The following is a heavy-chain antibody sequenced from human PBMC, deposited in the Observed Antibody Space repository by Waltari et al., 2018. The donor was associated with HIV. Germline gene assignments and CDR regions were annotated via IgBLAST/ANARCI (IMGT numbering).Heavy chain of an antibody. CDR1: GGSISSSSYY. J-gene: IGHJ5*02. CDR3: ARSAAAGMLGWFDP. D-gene: IGHD6-13*01. CDR2: IYYIRNT. V-gene: IGHV4-39*01. Sequence: QLQLQESGPGLVKPSETLSLTCTVSGGSISSSSYYWGWIRQPPGKGLEWIGSIYYIRNTYYNPSLKSRLTISVDTSKNQFSLKLSSVTAVDTAVYYCARSAAAGMLGWFDPWGQGTLVTVSS.